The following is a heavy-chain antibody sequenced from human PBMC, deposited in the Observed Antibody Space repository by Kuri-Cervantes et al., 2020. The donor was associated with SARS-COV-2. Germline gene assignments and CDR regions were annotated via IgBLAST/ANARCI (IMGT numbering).Heavy chain of an antibody. CDR3: ARDLTPERYCSSTSCYTDYDFWSNYLVDY. D-gene: IGHD2-2*02. J-gene: IGHJ4*02. CDR2: ISYDGSNK. CDR1: GFTFSTYG. Sequence: GGSLRLSCAASGFTFSTYGLHWVRQAPGKGLEWVAVISYDGSNKYYADSVKGRFTISRDNAKNSLSLQLNSLRAEDTAVYYCARDLTPERYCSSTSCYTDYDFWSNYLVDYWGQGTLVTVSS. V-gene: IGHV3-30*03.